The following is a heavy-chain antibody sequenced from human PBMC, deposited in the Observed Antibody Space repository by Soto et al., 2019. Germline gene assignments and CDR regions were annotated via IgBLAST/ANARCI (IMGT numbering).Heavy chain of an antibody. Sequence: ASVKVSCKASGYTFTSYGISWVRQAPGQGLEWMGWISAYNGNTNYAQKLQGRVTMTTDTSTSTAYMELRSLRSDDTAVYYCAREQSGIAAAGTGMDVWGQGTTVTVSS. V-gene: IGHV1-18*01. CDR3: AREQSGIAAAGTGMDV. CDR2: ISAYNGNT. D-gene: IGHD6-13*01. CDR1: GYTFTSYG. J-gene: IGHJ6*02.